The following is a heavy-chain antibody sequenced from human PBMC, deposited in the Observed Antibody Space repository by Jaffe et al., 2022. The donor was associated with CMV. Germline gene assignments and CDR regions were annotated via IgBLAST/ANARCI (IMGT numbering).Heavy chain of an antibody. CDR1: GGTFSSYA. D-gene: IGHD6-25*01. V-gene: IGHV1-69*09. J-gene: IGHJ5*02. CDR2: IIPILGIA. CDR3: ASELSRGSGNWFDP. Sequence: QVQLVQSGAEVKKPGSSVKVSCKASGGTFSSYAISWVRQAPGQGLEWMGRIIPILGIANYAQKFQGRVTITADKSTSTAYMELSSLRSEDTAVYYCASELSRGSGNWFDPWGQGTLVTVSS.